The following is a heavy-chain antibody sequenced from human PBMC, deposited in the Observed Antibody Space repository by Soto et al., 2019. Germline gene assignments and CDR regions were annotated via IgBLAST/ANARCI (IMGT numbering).Heavy chain of an antibody. J-gene: IGHJ4*02. Sequence: LGESLKISCKGSGYNFTTHWIGWVRQMPGKGLEWMGIIYPGDSDSRYSPSFQGQVTFSADKSISTAYLQWSSLKPSDTAMYYCVRHVISPYSYGYGTDYWGQGTLGTVAS. CDR3: VRHVISPYSYGYGTDY. V-gene: IGHV5-51*01. D-gene: IGHD5-18*01. CDR1: GYNFTTHW. CDR2: IYPGDSDS.